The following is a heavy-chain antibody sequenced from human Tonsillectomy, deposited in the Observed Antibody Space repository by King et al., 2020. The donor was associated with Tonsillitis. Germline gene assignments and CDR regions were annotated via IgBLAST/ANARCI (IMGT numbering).Heavy chain of an antibody. CDR2: INPNSGGT. V-gene: IGHV1-2*04. J-gene: IGHJ3*02. CDR1: GYTFTGYY. CDR3: ARVSWADLGADQGREAFDI. D-gene: IGHD1-26*01. Sequence: QQQLVQSGAEVKKPGASVKVSCKASGYTFTGYYLHWVRQAPGQGLEWMGWINPNSGGTNYAQKFQGWVTMTRDTSITTAYMELSRLRSDDTAVYYCARVSWADLGADQGREAFDIWGQGTMVTVSS.